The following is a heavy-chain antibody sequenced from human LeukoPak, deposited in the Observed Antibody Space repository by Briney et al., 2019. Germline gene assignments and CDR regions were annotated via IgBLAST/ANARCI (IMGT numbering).Heavy chain of an antibody. Sequence: GGSLRLSCAASGFTFSSYWMSWVRQAPGKGLEWVANIKQDGSEKYYVDSVKGRFTISRDNAKNSLYLQMNSLRAEDTAVYYCARASRRPGVDYYYGMDVWGQGTTVTVSS. CDR1: GFTFSSYW. CDR2: IKQDGSEK. CDR3: ARASRRPGVDYYYGMDV. V-gene: IGHV3-7*04. D-gene: IGHD2-15*01. J-gene: IGHJ6*02.